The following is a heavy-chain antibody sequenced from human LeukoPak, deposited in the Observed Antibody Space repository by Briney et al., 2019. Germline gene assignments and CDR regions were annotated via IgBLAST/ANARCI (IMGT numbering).Heavy chain of an antibody. D-gene: IGHD6-19*01. J-gene: IGHJ4*02. CDR1: GFTFSTYG. CDR3: AKDLGVAGDY. Sequence: PGGSLRLSCAASGFTFSTYGMHWVRQAPGKGLEWVAVITYDGSNKYYADSMKGRFTISRDNSKNTLYLQMNSLRAEDTAVYYCAKDLGVAGDYWGQGTLVTVSS. V-gene: IGHV3-30*18. CDR2: ITYDGSNK.